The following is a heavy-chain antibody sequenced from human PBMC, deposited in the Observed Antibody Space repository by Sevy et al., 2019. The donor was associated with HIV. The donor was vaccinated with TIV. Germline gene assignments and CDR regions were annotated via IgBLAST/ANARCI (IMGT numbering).Heavy chain of an antibody. V-gene: IGHV3-7*04. D-gene: IGHD3-3*01. CDR3: ARGGPAIS. J-gene: IGHJ5*02. CDR1: GFTFSSHW. Sequence: GGSLRLSCAASGFTFSSHWMTWVRQAPGKGLEWVANIKQDGSDKYYVDSVKGRFTISRDNGKNSLYLQMNSLRVEDTAVYYCARGGPAISWGLGTLVTVSS. CDR2: IKQDGSDK.